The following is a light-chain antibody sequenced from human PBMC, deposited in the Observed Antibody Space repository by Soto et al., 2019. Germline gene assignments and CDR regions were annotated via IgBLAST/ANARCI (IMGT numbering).Light chain of an antibody. CDR2: DVS. Sequence: QSALTQPASVSGSPGQSITISCTGTSSDVGGYNYVSWYQQYPGKAPKVIIYDVSNRPSGISNRFSGSKSSNTAYLTISGLQAEDEADYYCSSYTSSYTLLFGSGTKLTVL. J-gene: IGLJ1*01. CDR1: SSDVGGYNY. V-gene: IGLV2-14*01. CDR3: SSYTSSYTLL.